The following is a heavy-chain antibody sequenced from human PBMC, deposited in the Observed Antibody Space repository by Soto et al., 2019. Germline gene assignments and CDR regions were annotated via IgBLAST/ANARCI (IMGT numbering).Heavy chain of an antibody. CDR2: ISGSGGST. CDR3: AKLLSQLLAYHHYHMDV. J-gene: IGHJ6*03. CDR1: GFTFSSYA. V-gene: IGHV3-23*01. D-gene: IGHD2-2*01. Sequence: GGSLRLSCAASGFTFSSYAMSWVRQAPEKGLEWVSAISGSGGSTYYADSVKGRFTISRDNSKNTLYLQMNSLRAEDTAVYYCAKLLSQLLAYHHYHMDVWGKGTTVTVSS.